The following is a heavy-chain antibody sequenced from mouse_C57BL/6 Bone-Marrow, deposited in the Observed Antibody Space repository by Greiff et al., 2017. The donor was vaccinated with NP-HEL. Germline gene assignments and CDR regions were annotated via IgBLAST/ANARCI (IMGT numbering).Heavy chain of an antibody. CDR3: TKILLLRQYYFDY. Sequence: VQLKESGTVLARPGASVKMSCKTSGYTFTSYWMHWVKQRPGQGLEWIGAIYPGNSDTSYNQKFKGKAKLTAVTSASTAYMELSSLTNEDSAVYYCTKILLLRQYYFDYWGQGTTLTVSS. D-gene: IGHD1-1*01. CDR1: GYTFTSYW. J-gene: IGHJ2*01. CDR2: IYPGNSDT. V-gene: IGHV1-5*01.